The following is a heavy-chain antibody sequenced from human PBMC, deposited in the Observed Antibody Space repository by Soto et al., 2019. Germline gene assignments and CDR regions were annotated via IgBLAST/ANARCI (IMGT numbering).Heavy chain of an antibody. V-gene: IGHV4-61*01. D-gene: IGHD1-26*01. CDR3: ARTMVGARAGYFDY. CDR1: GGSVSSGSYY. CDR2: IYCSGST. Sequence: QVQLQESGPGLVKPSETLSLTCTVSGGSVSSGSYYWSWIRQPPGKGLEWIGYIYCSGSTNYNPSLKSRVTISVDTSKNQFSLKLSSVTAADTAVYYCARTMVGARAGYFDYWGRGTLVTVSS. J-gene: IGHJ4*02.